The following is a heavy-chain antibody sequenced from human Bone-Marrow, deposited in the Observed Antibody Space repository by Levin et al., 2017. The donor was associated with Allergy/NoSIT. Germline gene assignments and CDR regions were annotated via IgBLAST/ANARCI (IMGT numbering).Heavy chain of an antibody. J-gene: IGHJ4*02. D-gene: IGHD5-12*01. CDR1: GFTFSSYA. CDR2: ISGSGSST. V-gene: IGHV3-23*01. Sequence: GASVKVSCAASGFTFSSYAMTWVRQAPGRGLEWVSAISGSGSSTYSADSVKGRFTISRDNSKNTLYLQMDSLRVEDTAVYYCAKDDSGSGYDMGSWGQGTLVTVSS. CDR3: AKDDSGSGYDMGS.